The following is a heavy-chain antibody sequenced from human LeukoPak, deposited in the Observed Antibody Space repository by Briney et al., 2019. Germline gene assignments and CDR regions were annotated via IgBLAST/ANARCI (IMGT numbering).Heavy chain of an antibody. V-gene: IGHV4-38-2*02. Sequence: ASETLSLTCTVSGYSISSGYYWGWIRQPPGKGLEWIGSIYHSGSTYYNPSLKSRVTISVDTSKNQFSLKLSSVTAADTAVYYCARDRCGGDCYFGYWGQGTLVTVSS. CDR1: GYSISSGYY. CDR2: IYHSGST. D-gene: IGHD2-21*02. CDR3: ARDRCGGDCYFGY. J-gene: IGHJ4*02.